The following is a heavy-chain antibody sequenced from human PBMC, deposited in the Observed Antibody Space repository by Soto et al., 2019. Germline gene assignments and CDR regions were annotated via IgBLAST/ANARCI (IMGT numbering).Heavy chain of an antibody. V-gene: IGHV3-48*01. CDR3: ARATMIRFDP. D-gene: IGHD3-16*01. CDR2: ISSSSSTV. Sequence: GGSLRLSCAASGFTFSSYSMNWVRQAPGKGLEWVSYISSSSSTVYYADSVKGRFTISRDNAKNSLYLQMNSLRAEDTAVYYCARATMIRFDPWGQGTLVTVSS. CDR1: GFTFSSYS. J-gene: IGHJ5*02.